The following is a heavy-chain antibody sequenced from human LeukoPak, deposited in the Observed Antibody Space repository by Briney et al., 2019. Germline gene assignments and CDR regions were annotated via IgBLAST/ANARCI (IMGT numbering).Heavy chain of an antibody. J-gene: IGHJ3*01. V-gene: IGHV4-30-4*08. CDR2: IYYSGST. CDR3: ARDRGSGYCSSTSCFPV. CDR1: GGSISSGDYY. Sequence: SETLSLTCTVSGGSISSGDYYWSWIRQPPGKGLEWIGYIYYSGSTYYNPSLKSRVIISVDTSKNQFSLKLSSVTAADTAVYYCARDRGSGYCSSTSCFPVWGQGTMVTVSS. D-gene: IGHD2-2*01.